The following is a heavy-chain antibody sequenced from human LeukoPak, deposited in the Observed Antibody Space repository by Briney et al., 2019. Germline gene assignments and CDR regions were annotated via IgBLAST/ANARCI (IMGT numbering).Heavy chain of an antibody. CDR2: FDPKDGET. J-gene: IGHJ4*02. V-gene: IGHV1-24*01. Sequence: SSVKSSCTASGYTPTELSMHWVRQARGNRVEWMGGFDPKDGETIYAQKFQCRVTMTEDTSTDTAYMELSSLRSEDTAVYYCATGGRYFDWLLYRYWGQGTLVTVSS. CDR3: ATGGRYFDWLLYRY. CDR1: GYTPTELS. D-gene: IGHD3-9*01.